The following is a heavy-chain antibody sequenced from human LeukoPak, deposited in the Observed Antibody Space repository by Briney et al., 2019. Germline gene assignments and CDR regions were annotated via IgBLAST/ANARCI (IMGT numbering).Heavy chain of an antibody. D-gene: IGHD1-26*01. CDR1: GFTFSSYW. V-gene: IGHV3-74*01. J-gene: IGHJ4*02. CDR3: ARGLLGAPYFDY. CDR2: INGDGSST. Sequence: GGSLRLSCAASGFTFSSYWMHWVRQAPGKGLVWVSRINGDGSSTSYADSVKGRFTISRDNAKNTLFLQVNGLRAEDTAVYYCARGLLGAPYFDYWGQGTLVTVSS.